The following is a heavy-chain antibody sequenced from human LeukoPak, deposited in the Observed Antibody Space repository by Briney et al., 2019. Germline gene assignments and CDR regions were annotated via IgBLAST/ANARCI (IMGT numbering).Heavy chain of an antibody. V-gene: IGHV4-31*03. D-gene: IGHD3-16*02. CDR3: ARAVYDYTWGSYRFDY. Sequence: SQTLSLTCTVSGGSISSGGYYWSWVRQHPGKGLEWIGFIYYSGSTYYNPSLKSRVTFSVDTSKNQFSLKLSSVNAADTAVYYCARAVYDYTWGSYRFDYWGQGTLVTVSS. CDR1: GGSISSGGYY. J-gene: IGHJ4*02. CDR2: IYYSGST.